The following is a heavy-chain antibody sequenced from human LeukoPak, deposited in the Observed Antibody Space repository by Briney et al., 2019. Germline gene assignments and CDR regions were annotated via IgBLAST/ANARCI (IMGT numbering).Heavy chain of an antibody. CDR1: GYTFTSYY. CDR2: INPSGGST. CDR3: ASSAASGYYGY. J-gene: IGHJ4*02. Sequence: GASVKVPCKASGYTFTSYYMHWVRQAPGQGLEWMGIINPSGGSTSYAQKFQGRVTMTRDTSTSTVYMELSSLRSEDTAVYYCASSAASGYYGYWGQGTLVTVSS. D-gene: IGHD3-22*01. V-gene: IGHV1-46*01.